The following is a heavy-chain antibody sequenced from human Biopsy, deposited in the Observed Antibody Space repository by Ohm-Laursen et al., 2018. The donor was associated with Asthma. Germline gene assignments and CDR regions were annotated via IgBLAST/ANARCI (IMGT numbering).Heavy chain of an antibody. J-gene: IGHJ6*02. V-gene: IGHV1-69*01. CDR3: AKARCYYYYCDMEV. Sequence: SSVKVSCKASGGTFNNYAINWVRQAPGQGFEWMGGISPIFGSTAYAQKFQGRVTITADVFTSTVYMELSGLRSEDTAVLYCAKARCYYYYCDMEVWGPGTAITVSS. CDR2: ISPIFGST. CDR1: GGTFNNYA.